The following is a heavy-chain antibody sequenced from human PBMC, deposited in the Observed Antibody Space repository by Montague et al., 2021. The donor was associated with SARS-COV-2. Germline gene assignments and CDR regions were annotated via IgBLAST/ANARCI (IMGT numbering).Heavy chain of an antibody. V-gene: IGHV2-70*11. J-gene: IGHJ4*02. Sequence: PALVKPTQTLTLTCTFSGFSLSTSGMCVSWIRQPPGKALEWLARIDWDDDKYYSTSLKTRLTISKDTSKNQVVLTMTNMDPVDTVTYYCARVYYGGNSALDYWGQGTLVTVSS. D-gene: IGHD4-23*01. CDR3: ARVYYGGNSALDY. CDR1: GFSLSTSGMC. CDR2: IDWDDDK.